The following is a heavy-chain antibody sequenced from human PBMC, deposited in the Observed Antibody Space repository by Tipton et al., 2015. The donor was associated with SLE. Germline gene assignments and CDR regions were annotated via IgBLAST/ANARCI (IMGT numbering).Heavy chain of an antibody. CDR3: ARGFAPRNYFDF. D-gene: IGHD6-6*01. CDR2: IYTSGST. J-gene: IGHJ4*02. CDR1: GGSISVYY. V-gene: IGHV4-4*08. Sequence: TLSLTCTVSGGSISVYYWNWIRQPPGKGLEWIGYIYTSGSTNYNPSLKSRLTISVDTSQNQFSLKLSSVTAADTAVYFCARGFAPRNYFDFWGQGTLVTVSS.